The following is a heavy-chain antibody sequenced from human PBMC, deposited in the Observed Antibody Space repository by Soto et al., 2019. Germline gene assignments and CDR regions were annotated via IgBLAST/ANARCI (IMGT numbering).Heavy chain of an antibody. CDR2: FDPEDGET. CDR3: ATSWLVFGELLGY. Sequence: GASVKVSCKASGYTFTGYYMHWVRQAPGQGLEWMGGFDPEDGETIYAQKFQGRVTMTEDTSTDTAYMELSSLRSEDTAVYYCATSWLVFGELLGYWGQGTLVTVSS. CDR1: GYTFTGYY. D-gene: IGHD3-10*01. J-gene: IGHJ4*02. V-gene: IGHV1-24*01.